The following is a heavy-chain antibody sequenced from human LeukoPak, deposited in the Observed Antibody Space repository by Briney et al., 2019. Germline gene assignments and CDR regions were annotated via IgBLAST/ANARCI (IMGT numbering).Heavy chain of an antibody. CDR2: IYPGDSDP. V-gene: IGHV5-51*01. CDR3: ATQYYFDY. CDR1: GYRFNKYW. J-gene: IGHJ4*02. Sequence: GESLQIFGKGSGYRFNKYWIGWGRQLPGKGLEWMGIIYPGDSDPRYSPSFQGQVTISANKSISTAYLQWSSLKASDTAMYYCATQYYFDYWGQGTLVTVSS.